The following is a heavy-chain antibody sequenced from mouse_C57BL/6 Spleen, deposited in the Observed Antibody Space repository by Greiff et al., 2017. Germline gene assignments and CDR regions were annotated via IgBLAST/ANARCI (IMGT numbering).Heavy chain of an antibody. CDR3: ARQEKFITNY. Sequence: EVHLVESGGDLVKPGGSLKLSCAASGFTFSSYGMSWVRQTPDKRLEWVATISSGGSYTYYPDSVTGRFTSSRDNAKNTLYLQLSSLKSEDTAMYYCARQEKFITNYWGQGTTLTVSS. CDR1: GFTFSSYG. D-gene: IGHD1-1*01. V-gene: IGHV5-6*01. CDR2: ISSGGSYT. J-gene: IGHJ2*01.